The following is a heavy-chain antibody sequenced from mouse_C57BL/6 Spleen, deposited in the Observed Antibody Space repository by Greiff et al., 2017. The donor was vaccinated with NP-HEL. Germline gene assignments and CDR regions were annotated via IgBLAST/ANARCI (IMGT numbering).Heavy chain of an antibody. CDR1: GFSLTSYG. V-gene: IGHV2-5*01. CDR3: AKNQFAY. Sequence: QVQLQQSGPGLVQPSQSLSITCTVSGFSLTSYGVHWVRQSPGKGLEWLGVIWRGGSTDYNAAFMSRLGITKDNSKSQVFFKMNSLQADDTAIYYCAKNQFAYWGQGTLVTVSA. CDR2: IWRGGST. J-gene: IGHJ3*01.